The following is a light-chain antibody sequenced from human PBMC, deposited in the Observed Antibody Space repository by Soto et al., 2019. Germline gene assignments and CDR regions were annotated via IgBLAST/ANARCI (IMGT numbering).Light chain of an antibody. J-gene: IGKJ3*01. V-gene: IGKV1-27*01. CDR3: QKHNSAPPVT. Sequence: DIQMTQSPSSLAASVGDRVTITCRARQGINNYLALYQQKPGKPPKLLIYAASTLPAGVTSRFSGSGTGTEFTLTISSLQPEDVATYYCQKHNSAPPVTFGPGTRVGV. CDR1: QGINNY. CDR2: AAS.